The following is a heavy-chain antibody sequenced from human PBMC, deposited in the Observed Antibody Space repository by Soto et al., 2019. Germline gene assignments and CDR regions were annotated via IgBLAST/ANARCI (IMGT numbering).Heavy chain of an antibody. Sequence: GGSLRLSCAASGFTFSSYAMHWVRQAPGKGLEWVAVISYDGSNKYYADSVKGRFTISRDNSKNTLYLQMDSLRAEDTAVYYCARDESQGDYSNYGGRVCYYYGMDVWGQGTTVTVSS. J-gene: IGHJ6*02. D-gene: IGHD4-4*01. CDR2: ISYDGSNK. V-gene: IGHV3-30-3*01. CDR1: GFTFSSYA. CDR3: ARDESQGDYSNYGGRVCYYYGMDV.